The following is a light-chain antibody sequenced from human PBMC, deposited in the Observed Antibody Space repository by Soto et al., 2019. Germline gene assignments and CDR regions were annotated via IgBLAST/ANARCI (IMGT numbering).Light chain of an antibody. CDR1: QSVSSSY. CDR2: GAS. CDR3: QQYGSSPRT. J-gene: IGKJ1*01. V-gene: IGKV3-20*01. Sequence: FTQSPCTLSLSPGERASLSCRASQSVSSSYLAWYQQKPGQAPRLLIYGASSRATGIPDRFSGSGSGTDFTLTISRLEPEDFAVYYCQQYGSSPRTFGQGTKVDIK.